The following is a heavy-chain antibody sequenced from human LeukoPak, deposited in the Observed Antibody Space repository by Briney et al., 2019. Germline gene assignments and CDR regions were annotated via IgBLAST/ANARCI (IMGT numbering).Heavy chain of an antibody. D-gene: IGHD3-3*01. CDR3: ARGGITIFGVVDNWFDP. V-gene: IGHV3-53*01. Sequence: PGGSLRLSCAASGFTVSSNYMSWVRQAPGKGLEWLSVIYSGGTTYYADSVKGRFTISRDNSRSTLYLQMNSLRAEDTAVYYCARGGITIFGVVDNWFDPWGQGTLVTVSS. CDR2: IYSGGTT. J-gene: IGHJ5*02. CDR1: GFTVSSNY.